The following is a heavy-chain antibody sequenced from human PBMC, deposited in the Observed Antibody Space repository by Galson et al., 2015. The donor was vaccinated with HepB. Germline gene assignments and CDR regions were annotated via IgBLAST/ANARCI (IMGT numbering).Heavy chain of an antibody. CDR2: INPNSGGT. D-gene: IGHD2-15*01. CDR1: GYTFTGYY. V-gene: IGHV1-2*06. CDR3: ASHSRLYCSGGSCSEHYYYYYYMDV. J-gene: IGHJ6*03. Sequence: SVKVSCKASGYTFTGYYMHWVRQAPGQGLEWMGRINPNSGGTNYAQKFQGRVTMTRDTSISTAYMELSRLRSDDTAVYYCASHSRLYCSGGSCSEHYYYYYYMDVWGKGTTVTVSS.